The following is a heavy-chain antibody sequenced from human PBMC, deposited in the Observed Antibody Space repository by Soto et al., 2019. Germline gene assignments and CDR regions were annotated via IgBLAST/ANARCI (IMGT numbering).Heavy chain of an antibody. CDR1: GFTFSSYA. CDR2: ISGSGGST. V-gene: IGHV3-23*01. Sequence: EVQLLESGGGLVQPGGSLRLSCAASGFTFSSYAMSWVRQAPGKGLEWVSAISGSGGSTYYADSVKGRFTSSRDNSKNTLYLQMNSLRAEDTAGYYCAKCWSRQLGPTDYWGQGTLVTVSS. J-gene: IGHJ4*02. CDR3: AKCWSRQLGPTDY. D-gene: IGHD6-6*01.